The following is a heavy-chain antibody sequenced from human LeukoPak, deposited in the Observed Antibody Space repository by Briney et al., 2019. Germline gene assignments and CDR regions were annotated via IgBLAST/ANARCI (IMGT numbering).Heavy chain of an antibody. D-gene: IGHD3-10*01. V-gene: IGHV5-51*01. J-gene: IGHJ4*02. CDR3: ARYRYGSSSCDY. CDR1: GYSFTSYW. CDR2: SYPGDSDT. Sequence: GESLKISCKGSGYSFTSYWFAWVRQLPGKGLEWMGISYPGDSDTRYSPSFEAQVTISADPSITNAHLQWSSLDATDSPTYYFARYRYGSSSCDYWGQGTLVTVSS.